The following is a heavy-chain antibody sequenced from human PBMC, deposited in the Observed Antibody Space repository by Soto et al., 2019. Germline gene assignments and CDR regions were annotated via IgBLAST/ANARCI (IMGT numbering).Heavy chain of an antibody. CDR1: GYTFTSYD. CDR2: MNTNNGYT. Sequence: QVQLVQSGAEVKKPGASVKVSCMTSGYTFTSYDINWVRQASGQGLEWVGWMNTNNGYTAYAPKFQGRVTVTRNTPIKTVYMGRSSLSSKDRAVYYCARGWSAAGNYYGMDVWGQGTTVTVPS. D-gene: IGHD6-13*01. CDR3: ARGWSAAGNYYGMDV. J-gene: IGHJ6*02. V-gene: IGHV1-8*01.